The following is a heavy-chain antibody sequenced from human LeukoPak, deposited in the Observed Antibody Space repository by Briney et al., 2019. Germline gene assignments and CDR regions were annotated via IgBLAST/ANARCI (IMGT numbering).Heavy chain of an antibody. Sequence: PSETLSLTCTVSGGSISSGDYYWSWIRQPPGKGLEWIGYIYYSGSTYYNPSLKSRVTISVDTSKNQFSLKLSSVTAADTAVYYCARGGYYYDSSGHLYNWFDPWGQGTLVTVPS. CDR2: IYYSGST. CDR3: ARGGYYYDSSGHLYNWFDP. J-gene: IGHJ5*02. D-gene: IGHD3-22*01. CDR1: GGSISSGDYY. V-gene: IGHV4-30-4*01.